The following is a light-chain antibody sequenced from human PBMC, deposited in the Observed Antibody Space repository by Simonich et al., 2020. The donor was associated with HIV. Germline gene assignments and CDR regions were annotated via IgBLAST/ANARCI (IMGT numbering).Light chain of an antibody. CDR1: QSISLW. J-gene: IGKJ2*01. Sequence: DIQITQSPSTLSASVGDRVTITCQASQSISLWLAWYQQKPEKAPKLLVYKASSLESGVPSRFSGSGSGTEFTLTISSLQPDDFATYYCQQYNSYPRTFGQGTKLEIK. CDR3: QQYNSYPRT. V-gene: IGKV1-5*03. CDR2: KAS.